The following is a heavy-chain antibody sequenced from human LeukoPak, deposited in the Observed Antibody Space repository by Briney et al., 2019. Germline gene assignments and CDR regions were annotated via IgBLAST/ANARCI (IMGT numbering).Heavy chain of an antibody. CDR1: GGTFSSYA. D-gene: IGHD3-3*01. J-gene: IGHJ4*02. CDR2: IIPILGIA. Sequence: SVKVSCKASGGTFSSYAISWVRQAPGQGLEWMGRIIPILGIANYAQKFQGRVTITADKSTSTAYMELSSLRSEDTAVYYCARAPTYDFWSGYYVDWGQGTLVTVSS. V-gene: IGHV1-69*04. CDR3: ARAPTYDFWSGYYVD.